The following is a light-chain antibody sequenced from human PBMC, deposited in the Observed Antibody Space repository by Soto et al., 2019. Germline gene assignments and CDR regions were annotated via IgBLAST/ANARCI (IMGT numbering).Light chain of an antibody. CDR3: QVWDSSSDHVL. Sequence: SYELTQPPSVSVAPGKTARITCEENNIGSKNVHWYQQKPGQAPVLVIYFDTDRPSGIPERFSGSNSGNTATLTISRVEAGDEADYYCQVWDSSSDHVLFGGGTKLTVL. V-gene: IGLV3-21*04. J-gene: IGLJ2*01. CDR1: NIGSKN. CDR2: FDT.